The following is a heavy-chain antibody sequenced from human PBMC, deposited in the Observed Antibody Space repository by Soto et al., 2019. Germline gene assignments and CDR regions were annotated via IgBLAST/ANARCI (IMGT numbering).Heavy chain of an antibody. CDR1: GGSFSGYY. V-gene: IGHV4-34*01. CDR2: INHSGDT. CDR3: ARGDSSSLYYYYYMDV. Sequence: QVQLQQWGAGLLKPSETLSLTCAVSGGSFSGYYWSWIRQPPGKGLEWIGDINHSGDTNYNPSLKSRVTLSGDKSKNQFSLKLRSVTAADTAVYYCARGDSSSLYYYYYMDVWGKGTTVTVSS. J-gene: IGHJ6*03. D-gene: IGHD6-6*01.